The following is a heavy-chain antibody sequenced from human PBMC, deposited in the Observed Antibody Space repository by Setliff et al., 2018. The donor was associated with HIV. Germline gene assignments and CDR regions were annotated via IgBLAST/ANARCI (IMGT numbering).Heavy chain of an antibody. Sequence: GGSLRLSCAASGFSFGSYWMSWVRQAPGKGLEWVANVKQDGSDKYYVDSVKGRFTISRDNAKNSLYLQMNSLRAEDTAVYYCARGQFRLRPDSLDLWGQGTLVTVSS. CDR2: VKQDGSDK. CDR1: GFSFGSYW. J-gene: IGHJ3*01. CDR3: ARGQFRLRPDSLDL. D-gene: IGHD2-21*01. V-gene: IGHV3-7*01.